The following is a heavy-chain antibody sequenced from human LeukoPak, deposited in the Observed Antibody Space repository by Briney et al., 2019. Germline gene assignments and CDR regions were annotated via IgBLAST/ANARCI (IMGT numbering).Heavy chain of an antibody. CDR2: ISWNSGSI. CDR3: AKDRYYYDSSGYYFDY. V-gene: IGHV3-9*01. CDR1: GFTFDDYA. Sequence: PGGSLRLSCAASGFTFDDYAMHRVRQAPGKGLEWVSGISWNSGSIGYADSVKGRFTISRDNAKNSLYLQMNSLRAEDTALYYCAKDRYYYDSSGYYFDYWGQGTLVTVSS. J-gene: IGHJ4*02. D-gene: IGHD3-22*01.